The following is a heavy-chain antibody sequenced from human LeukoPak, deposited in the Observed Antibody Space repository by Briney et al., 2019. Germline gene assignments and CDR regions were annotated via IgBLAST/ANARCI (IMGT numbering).Heavy chain of an antibody. CDR1: GFTFSDYY. V-gene: IGHV3-11*06. J-gene: IGHJ4*02. D-gene: IGHD6-13*01. CDR2: ISSSSSYT. CDR3: ARVYSSSFVSV. Sequence: GGSLRLSCAASGFTFSDYYMSWIRQAPGKGLEWVSYISSSSSYTNYADSVKGRFTISRDNAKNSLYLQMNSPRAEDTAVYYCARVYSSSFVSVWGQGTLVTVSS.